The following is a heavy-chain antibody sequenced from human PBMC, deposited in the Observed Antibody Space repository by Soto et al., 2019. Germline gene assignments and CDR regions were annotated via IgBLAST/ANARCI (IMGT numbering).Heavy chain of an antibody. CDR3: ARSPGYSYGYFDY. CDR2: ISSTG. V-gene: IGHV3-48*04. D-gene: IGHD5-18*01. CDR1: GFTFSSYS. Sequence: GGSLRLSCAASGFTFSSYSMNWVRQAPGKGLEWVSNISSTGYADSVKGRFTIARDNAKNSLYLQMNTLRAEDTALYYCARSPGYSYGYFDYWGQGTLVTVSS. J-gene: IGHJ4*02.